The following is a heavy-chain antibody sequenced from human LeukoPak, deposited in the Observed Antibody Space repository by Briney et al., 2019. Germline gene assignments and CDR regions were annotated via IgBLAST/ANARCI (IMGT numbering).Heavy chain of an antibody. J-gene: IGHJ4*02. CDR2: IYNSGNT. CDR1: GGSISNYC. Sequence: SETLSLTCTVSGGSISNYCWSWVRQPPGKGLEWVGYIYNSGNTNYNPSLKSRITISVDTSKKQFSLKLSSVTAADTAVYYCARGRHDILTGYWVDFWGQGTLVTVSS. D-gene: IGHD3-9*01. V-gene: IGHV4-59*01. CDR3: ARGRHDILTGYWVDF.